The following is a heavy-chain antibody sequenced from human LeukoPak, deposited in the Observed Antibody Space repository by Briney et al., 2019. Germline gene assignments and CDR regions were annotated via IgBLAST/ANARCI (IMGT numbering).Heavy chain of an antibody. J-gene: IGHJ5*02. CDR1: GFTFSDYY. D-gene: IGHD3-16*01. V-gene: IGHV3-7*01. CDR3: ASHSYGYNH. Sequence: GGSLRLSCAASGFTFSDYYMSWIRQAPGKGLEWVANIKQDGSEKNYVDSVKGRFTIFRDNARNSLYLQMNSLRAEDTAVYYCASHSYGYNHWGQGTLVIVSS. CDR2: IKQDGSEK.